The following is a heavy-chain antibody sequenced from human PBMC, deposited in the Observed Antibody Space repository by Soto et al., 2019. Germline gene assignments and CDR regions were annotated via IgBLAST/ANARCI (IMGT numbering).Heavy chain of an antibody. V-gene: IGHV4-31*03. CDR1: GGSISSGGYY. Sequence: QVQLQESGPGLVKPSQTLSLTCTVSGGSISSGGYYWSWIRQHPGKGLEWIGYIYYSGSTYYNPSLKRRVTLSLDTSKNQFSLKLSSVTAADTAVYYCARHNYDSSGTAVDVWGQGTTVTVSS. J-gene: IGHJ6*02. D-gene: IGHD3-22*01. CDR3: ARHNYDSSGTAVDV. CDR2: IYYSGST.